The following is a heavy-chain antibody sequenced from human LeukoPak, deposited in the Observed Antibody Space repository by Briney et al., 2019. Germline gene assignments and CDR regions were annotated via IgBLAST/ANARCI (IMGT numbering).Heavy chain of an antibody. J-gene: IGHJ4*02. CDR3: ARDRDYYDSGSSYFDY. V-gene: IGHV4-59*01. D-gene: IGHD3-10*01. Sequence: SETLSLTCTVSGGSISSYYWSWIRQPPGKGLEWIGYIYYRGSTNYNPSLKSRVTISVDTSKNQFSLKLSSVTAADTAVYYCARDRDYYDSGSSYFDYWGQGTLVTVSS. CDR2: IYYRGST. CDR1: GGSISSYY.